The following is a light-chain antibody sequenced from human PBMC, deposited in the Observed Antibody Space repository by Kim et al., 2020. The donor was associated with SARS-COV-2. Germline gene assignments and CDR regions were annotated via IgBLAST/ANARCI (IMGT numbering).Light chain of an antibody. CDR1: SLRSYY. V-gene: IGLV3-19*01. J-gene: IGLJ2*01. CDR2: GKN. Sequence: SSELTQDPAVSVALGQTVRITCQGDSLRSYYATWYQQKPGQAPIVVIYGKNNRPSGIPDRFSGSSSGNTASLTITGTQVGDEADYYCNSRDSNDKVVFGGGTKLTVL. CDR3: NSRDSNDKVV.